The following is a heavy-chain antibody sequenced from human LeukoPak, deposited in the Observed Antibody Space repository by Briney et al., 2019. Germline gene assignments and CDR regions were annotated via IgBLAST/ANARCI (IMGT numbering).Heavy chain of an antibody. CDR3: ARLGARQMLEY. CDR2: IKQDGSDK. J-gene: IGHJ4*02. CDR1: GFTFSSYW. Sequence: GGSLRLSCEVSGFTFSSYWMNWVRQAPGKGLEWVANIKQDGSDKYYVDSVKGRFTVSRDNAKNSLYLQMNSLRAEDTAVYYCARLGARQMLEYWGQGTLVTVSS. V-gene: IGHV3-7*01. D-gene: IGHD4-17*01.